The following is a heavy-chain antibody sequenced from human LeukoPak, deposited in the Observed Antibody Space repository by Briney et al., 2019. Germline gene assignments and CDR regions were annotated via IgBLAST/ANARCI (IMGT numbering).Heavy chain of an antibody. CDR1: GFTFSSYS. V-gene: IGHV3-21*01. D-gene: IGHD2-2*01. CDR2: ISGSSSYI. J-gene: IGHJ5*02. CDR3: ARGGYCSSTSCYGRFDP. Sequence: GGSLRLSCAASGFTFSSYSMNWVRQAPGKGLEWVSSISGSSSYIYYADSVKGRFTISRDNAKNSLYLQMNSLRAEDTAVYYRARGGYCSSTSCYGRFDPWGQGTLVTVSS.